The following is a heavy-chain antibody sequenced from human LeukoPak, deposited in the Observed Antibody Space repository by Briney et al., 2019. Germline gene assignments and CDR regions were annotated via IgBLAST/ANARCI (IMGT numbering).Heavy chain of an antibody. CDR1: GFTFSSYA. CDR2: ISSSGGST. CDR3: AKVDSGSYGGY. D-gene: IGHD1-26*01. Sequence: GGSLRLSCAASGFTFSSYAVSWVRQAPGKGLERVSAISSSGGSTYYADSVKGRFTISRDNSKNTLYLQMNSLRAEDTAVYYCAKVDSGSYGGYWGQGTLVTVSS. J-gene: IGHJ4*02. V-gene: IGHV3-23*01.